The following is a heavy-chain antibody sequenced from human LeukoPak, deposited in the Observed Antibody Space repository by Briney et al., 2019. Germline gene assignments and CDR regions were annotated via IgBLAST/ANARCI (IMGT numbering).Heavy chain of an antibody. D-gene: IGHD3-10*01. V-gene: IGHV1-69*13. CDR2: IIPIFGTA. CDR3: ARGYYGSGSYYNTTNWFDP. CDR1: GGTFSSYA. J-gene: IGHJ5*02. Sequence: AASVKVSCKASGGTFSSYAISWVRQAPGQGLEWMGGIIPIFGTANYAQKFQGRVTITADESTSTAYMELSSLRSEDTAVYYCARGYYGSGSYYNTTNWFDPWGQGTLVTVSS.